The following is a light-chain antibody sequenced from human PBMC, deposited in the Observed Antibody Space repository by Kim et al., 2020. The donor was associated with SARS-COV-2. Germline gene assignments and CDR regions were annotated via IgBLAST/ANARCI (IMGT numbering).Light chain of an antibody. CDR1: KLGDKY. Sequence: SYELTQPPSVSVSPGQTASITCSGYKLGDKYACWYQQKPGQSPVLVIFQDNKRPSGIPARFSGSNSGNTATLTVSGTQAMDEADYYCQAWDSNTVYVFGT. V-gene: IGLV3-1*01. CDR2: QDN. J-gene: IGLJ1*01. CDR3: QAWDSNTVYV.